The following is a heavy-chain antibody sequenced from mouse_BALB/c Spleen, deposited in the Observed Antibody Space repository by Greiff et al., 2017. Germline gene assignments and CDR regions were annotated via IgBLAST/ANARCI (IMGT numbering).Heavy chain of an antibody. CDR2: INPSNGRT. CDR1: GYTFTSYW. J-gene: IGHJ2*01. Sequence: VQLQQPGAELVKPGASVKLSCKASGYTFTSYWMHWVKQRPGQGLEWIGEINPSNGRTNYNEKFKSKATLTVDTSSSTAYMQLSSLTSEDSAVYYCTRGGYYGSSFDYWGQGTTLTVSS. V-gene: IGHV1S81*02. D-gene: IGHD1-1*01. CDR3: TRGGYYGSSFDY.